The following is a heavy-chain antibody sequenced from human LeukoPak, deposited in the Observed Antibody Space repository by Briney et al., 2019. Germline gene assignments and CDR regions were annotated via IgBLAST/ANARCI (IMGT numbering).Heavy chain of an antibody. V-gene: IGHV3-7*01. CDR1: GFTFSGYW. CDR3: ARDVLGPYDY. CDR2: INRDGSEK. J-gene: IGHJ4*02. Sequence: GGSLRLSCAASGFTFSGYWMGWVRQAPGKGLEWVANINRDGSEKYYVDSVKGRFIISRDNARNSLYLRMKSLRVDDTALYYCARDVLGPYDYWGQGTLVTVSS. D-gene: IGHD7-27*01.